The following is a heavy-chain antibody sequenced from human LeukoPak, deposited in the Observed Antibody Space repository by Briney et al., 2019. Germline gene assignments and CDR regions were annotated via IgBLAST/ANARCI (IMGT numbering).Heavy chain of an antibody. D-gene: IGHD2-2*01. CDR1: GFTFSSYG. J-gene: IGHJ6*04. CDR3: AKGLVPAAKMDYYYGMDV. CDR2: ISYDGSNK. V-gene: IGHV3-30*18. Sequence: GRSLRLSCAASGFTFSSYGMHWVRQAPGKGLEWVAVISYDGSNKYYVDSVKGRFTISRDNSKNTLYLQMNSLRAEDTAVYYCAKGLVPAAKMDYYYGMDVWGKGTTVTVSS.